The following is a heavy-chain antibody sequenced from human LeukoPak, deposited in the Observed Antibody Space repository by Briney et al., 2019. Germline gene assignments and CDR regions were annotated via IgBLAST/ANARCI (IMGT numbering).Heavy chain of an antibody. CDR3: ARGRAADDFWSGYSFDY. Sequence: SETLFLTCTVSGGSISSYYWSWIRQPPGKGLEWIGYIYYSGSTNYNPSLKSRVTISVDTSKNQFSLKLSSVTAADTAVYYCARGRAADDFWSGYSFDYWGQGTLVTVSS. CDR2: IYYSGST. CDR1: GGSISSYY. D-gene: IGHD3-3*01. V-gene: IGHV4-59*01. J-gene: IGHJ4*02.